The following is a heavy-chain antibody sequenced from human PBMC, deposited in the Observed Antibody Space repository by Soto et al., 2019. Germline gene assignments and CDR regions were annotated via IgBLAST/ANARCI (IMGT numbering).Heavy chain of an antibody. D-gene: IGHD3-16*01. CDR1: GFTFSDYY. CDR2: ITSSGVST. Sequence: PGGSLRLSCAASGFTFSDYYMSWIRQTPGKGLEWVSYITSSGVSTYYAYSVKGRFTISRDNSKNSLYLQMDSLRAEDTAVYYCARDRRKVDAWGVTXWGQGTLFTVSX. CDR3: ARDRRKVDAWGVTX. V-gene: IGHV3-11*01. J-gene: IGHJ4*02.